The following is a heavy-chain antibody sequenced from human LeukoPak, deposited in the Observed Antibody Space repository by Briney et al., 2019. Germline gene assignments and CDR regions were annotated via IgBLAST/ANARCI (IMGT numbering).Heavy chain of an antibody. Sequence: GGSLRLSCAASGFTFSSYSVNWVRQAPGKGLEWVSSISSSSSYIYYADSVKGRFTISRDNAKNSLYLQMNSLRAEDTAVYYCARGQSSGWMVIDYWGQGTLVTVSS. CDR1: GFTFSSYS. CDR2: ISSSSSYI. D-gene: IGHD6-19*01. CDR3: ARGQSSGWMVIDY. V-gene: IGHV3-21*01. J-gene: IGHJ4*02.